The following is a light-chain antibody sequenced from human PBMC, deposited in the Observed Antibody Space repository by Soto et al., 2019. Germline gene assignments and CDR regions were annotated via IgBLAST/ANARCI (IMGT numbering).Light chain of an antibody. CDR2: DAS. J-gene: IGKJ1*01. CDR1: QSVSSY. V-gene: IGKV3-11*01. CDR3: QQRRNWPPWT. Sequence: EIVLTQSPATLSLSPGERATLSCRASQSVSSYLAWYQQKPGQAPRLLIYDASNRATVIPARFSGSGSGTAFTLTIISLEPEDFAVYYCQQRRNWPPWTFGQGTKVEIK.